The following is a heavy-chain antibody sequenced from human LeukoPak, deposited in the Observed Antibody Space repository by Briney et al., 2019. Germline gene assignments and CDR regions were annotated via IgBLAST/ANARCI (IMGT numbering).Heavy chain of an antibody. CDR1: GFTFNNYW. CDR2: INSDGSST. J-gene: IGHJ4*02. D-gene: IGHD4-23*01. Sequence: GGSLRLSCAASGFTFNNYWMHWVRQAPGKGLVWVSRINSDGSSTNYADSVKGRFTISRDNAKNTLYLQMNSLRAEDTAVYYCVRVAGGNSPYYFDYWGQGTLVTVSS. CDR3: VRVAGGNSPYYFDY. V-gene: IGHV3-74*01.